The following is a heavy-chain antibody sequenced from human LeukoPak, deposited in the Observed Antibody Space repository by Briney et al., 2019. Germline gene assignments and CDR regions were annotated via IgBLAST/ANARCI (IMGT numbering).Heavy chain of an antibody. J-gene: IGHJ2*01. Sequence: SETLSLTCTVSGGSISSYYWSWIRQPAGKGLEWIGRIYTSGSTNYNPSLKSRVTMSVDTSKNQFSLKLSSVTAADTAVYYCARGTLYGDAGYFDLWGRGTLVTVSS. CDR3: ARGTLYGDAGYFDL. D-gene: IGHD4-17*01. V-gene: IGHV4-4*07. CDR1: GGSISSYY. CDR2: IYTSGST.